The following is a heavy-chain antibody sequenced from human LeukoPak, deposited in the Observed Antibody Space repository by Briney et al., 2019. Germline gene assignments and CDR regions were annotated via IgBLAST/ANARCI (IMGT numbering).Heavy chain of an antibody. V-gene: IGHV3-48*01. D-gene: IGHD6-13*01. Sequence: GGSLRLSCAASGFTFSSYSMNWVRQAPGKGLEWVSYISSSSSTIYYADSVKGRFTISRDNAKNSLYLQMNSLRAEDTAVYYCARPGIAAAGNWFDPWGQGTLVTVSS. CDR3: ARPGIAAAGNWFDP. CDR2: ISSSSSTI. J-gene: IGHJ5*02. CDR1: GFTFSSYS.